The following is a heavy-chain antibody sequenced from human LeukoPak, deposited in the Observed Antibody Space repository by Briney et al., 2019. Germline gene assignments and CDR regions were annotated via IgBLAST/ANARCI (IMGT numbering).Heavy chain of an antibody. CDR3: AEPWGGYYYGSGSYYNYGMDV. D-gene: IGHD3-10*01. Sequence: GGSLRLSCAASGFTFSSYAMSWVRQAPGKGLEWVSAVSGSGGSTYYPDSVKGRFTISRDNSKNTLYLQMNSLRAEDTAVYYCAEPWGGYYYGSGSYYNYGMDVWGKGTTVTVSS. J-gene: IGHJ6*04. CDR1: GFTFSSYA. CDR2: VSGSGGST. V-gene: IGHV3-23*01.